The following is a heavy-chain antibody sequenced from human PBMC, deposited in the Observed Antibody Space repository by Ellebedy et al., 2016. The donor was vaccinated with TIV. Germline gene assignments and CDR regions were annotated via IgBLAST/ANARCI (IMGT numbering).Heavy chain of an antibody. J-gene: IGHJ4*02. Sequence: PGGSLRLSCAASGFTFSSYGMHWVRQAPGKGLEWVAVIWYDGSNKYYADSVKGRFTISRDNSKNTLYLQMNSLRAEDTAVYYCAREDSITMVRGVPSLIDYWGQGTLVTVSS. CDR3: AREDSITMVRGVPSLIDY. CDR2: IWYDGSNK. D-gene: IGHD3-10*01. CDR1: GFTFSSYG. V-gene: IGHV3-33*08.